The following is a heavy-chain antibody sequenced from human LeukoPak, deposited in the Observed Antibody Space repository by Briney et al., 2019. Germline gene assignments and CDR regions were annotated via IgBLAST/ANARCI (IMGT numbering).Heavy chain of an antibody. V-gene: IGHV3-48*03. CDR2: SSM. CDR3: ARAGDKGTANWYFDL. Sequence: TGVSLTLSCAAAGFTFSRSEMNWLRQAPGQGLEWISSSSMYYADSVKGRFTISRENAKQTLYLQMNSLSPEDTAVYYCARAGDKGTANWYFDLWGRGTLVTVSS. J-gene: IGHJ2*01. CDR1: GFTFSRSE. D-gene: IGHD2-21*01.